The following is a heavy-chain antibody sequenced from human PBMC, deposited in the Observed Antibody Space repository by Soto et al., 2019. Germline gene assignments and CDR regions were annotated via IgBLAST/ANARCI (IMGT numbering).Heavy chain of an antibody. V-gene: IGHV3-48*01. J-gene: IGHJ4*02. CDR1: GFTFSSYS. CDR3: ARAGLGTSCYGCFNY. CDR2: ISSSSSTI. Sequence: GGSLRLSCAASGFTFSSYSMNWVRQAPGKGLEWVSYISSSSSTIYYADSVKGRFTTSRDNAKNSLYLQMNSLRAEDTAVYYCARAGLGTSCYGCFNYWGQGTLVTVSS. D-gene: IGHD2-2*01.